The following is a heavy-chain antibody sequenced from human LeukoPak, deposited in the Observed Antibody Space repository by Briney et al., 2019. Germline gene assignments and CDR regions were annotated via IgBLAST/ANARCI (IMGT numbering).Heavy chain of an antibody. CDR3: AKYLSYSSSWCFDY. J-gene: IGHJ4*02. Sequence: PGGSLRLSCAASGFTFSSYEMNWVRQAPGKGLEWVSYISSSGSTIYYADSVKGRFTISRDNSKNTLYLQMNSLRAEDTAVYYCAKYLSYSSSWCFDYWGQGTLVTVSS. V-gene: IGHV3-48*03. CDR1: GFTFSSYE. D-gene: IGHD6-13*01. CDR2: ISSSGSTI.